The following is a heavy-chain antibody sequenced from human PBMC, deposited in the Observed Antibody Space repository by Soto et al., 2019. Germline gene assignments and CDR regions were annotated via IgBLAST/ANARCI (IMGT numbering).Heavy chain of an antibody. CDR3: ASGVLAVAAPFDY. J-gene: IGHJ4*02. Sequence: QVQLVQSGAEVKKPGSSVKVSCKASEATFTGFVITWFRRALGQGLEWMGGIIPIFGAATYAQKFQGRVTITADESTSTAYMELSSLRSEDTAVYYCASGVLAVAAPFDYWGQGTLVTVSS. CDR1: EATFTGFV. V-gene: IGHV1-69*12. D-gene: IGHD6-19*01. CDR2: IIPIFGAA.